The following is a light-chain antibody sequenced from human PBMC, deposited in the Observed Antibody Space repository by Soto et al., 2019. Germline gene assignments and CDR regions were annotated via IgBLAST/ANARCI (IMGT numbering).Light chain of an antibody. Sequence: QSALTQPASVSGSPGQSITISCTGTSSDVSGYNYVSWYQQHPGKAPKLMIYDVTDRPSGVSNRFSGSKSDNTASLTISGLQAEDEADYYCSSYTSSSTLVVFGGGTKLTVL. CDR3: SSYTSSSTLVV. J-gene: IGLJ2*01. CDR2: DVT. CDR1: SSDVSGYNY. V-gene: IGLV2-14*03.